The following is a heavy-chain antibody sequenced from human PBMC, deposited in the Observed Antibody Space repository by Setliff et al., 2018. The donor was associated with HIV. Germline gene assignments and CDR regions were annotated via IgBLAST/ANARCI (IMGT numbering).Heavy chain of an antibody. Sequence: ASVKVSCKASGGTFSSHAISWVRQAPGQGLEWMGGIIPIFGTANYAQKFQGRVTITTDESTSTAYMELSSLRSEDTAVYYCARGNLKNFWSGHSVYGMDVWGQGTTVTVSS. V-gene: IGHV1-69*05. CDR2: IIPIFGTA. CDR1: GGTFSSHA. J-gene: IGHJ6*02. D-gene: IGHD3-3*01. CDR3: ARGNLKNFWSGHSVYGMDV.